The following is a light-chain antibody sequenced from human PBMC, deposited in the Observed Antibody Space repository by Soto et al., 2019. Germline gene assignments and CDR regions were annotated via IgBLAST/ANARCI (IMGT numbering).Light chain of an antibody. CDR2: DVS. J-gene: IGLJ1*01. CDR1: SSDVGHYNY. V-gene: IGLV2-14*03. Sequence: QSALTQPASVSGSPGQSITISCTRTSSDVGHYNYVSWYQQYPASAPKLIIYDVSLRPSGVSDRFSGSKSGNTASLTISGLQAEDEADYYCCSYTTTTSRVFGTGTKLTVL. CDR3: CSYTTTTSRV.